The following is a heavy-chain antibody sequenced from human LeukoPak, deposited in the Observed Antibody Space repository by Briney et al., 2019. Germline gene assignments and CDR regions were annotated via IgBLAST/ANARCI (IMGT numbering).Heavy chain of an antibody. J-gene: IGHJ6*03. CDR2: ISSSGSTI. CDR3: ARDRGRYYMDV. D-gene: IGHD6-25*01. CDR1: GFTFSSYE. Sequence: GGSLRLSCAASGFTFSSYEMNWVRQAPGKGLEWVSYISSSGSTIYYADSVKGRFTISRDNAMNSLYLQMNSLRAGDTAVYYCARDRGRYYMDVWGKGTTVTISS. V-gene: IGHV3-48*03.